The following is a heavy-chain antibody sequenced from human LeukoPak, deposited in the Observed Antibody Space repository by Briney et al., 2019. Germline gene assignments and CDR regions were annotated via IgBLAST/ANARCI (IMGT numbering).Heavy chain of an antibody. J-gene: IGHJ6*04. CDR2: TYSGGST. D-gene: IGHD3-10*02. CDR3: AELGITMIGGV. Sequence: GGSLRLSCAASGFTFSSYEMNWVRQAPGKGLEWVSVTYSGGSTYYADSVKGRCTISRDNSKNTLYLQMNSLRGEDTAVYYCAELGITMIGGVWGKGTTVTISS. V-gene: IGHV3-66*01. CDR1: GFTFSSYE.